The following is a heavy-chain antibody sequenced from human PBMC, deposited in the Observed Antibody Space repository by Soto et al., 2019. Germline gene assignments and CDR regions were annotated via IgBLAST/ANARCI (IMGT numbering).Heavy chain of an antibody. CDR3: ERARIAARTGAYGMDV. Sequence: PSETLSLTCTVSGGSISSYYWSWIRQPAGKGLEWIGRIYTSGSTNYNPSLKSRVTMSVDTSKNQFSLKLSSVTAADTAVYYCERARIAARTGAYGMDVWGQGTTVTVSS. CDR2: IYTSGST. D-gene: IGHD6-6*01. CDR1: GGSISSYY. J-gene: IGHJ6*02. V-gene: IGHV4-4*07.